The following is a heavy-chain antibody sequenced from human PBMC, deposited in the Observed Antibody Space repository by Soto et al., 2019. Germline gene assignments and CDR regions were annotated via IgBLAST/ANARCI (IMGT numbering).Heavy chain of an antibody. V-gene: IGHV3-21*01. Sequence: PGGSLRLSCAASGFTLSNYNMNWVRQAPGKGLEWVSSISGSSTSIYYADSVKGRFTISRDNAENSLYLQMNSLRAEDTAVYYCARDGVPGDYGSFSFDPSGQGTLVTVS. J-gene: IGHJ5*02. CDR2: ISGSSTSI. CDR1: GFTLSNYN. CDR3: ARDGVPGDYGSFSFDP. D-gene: IGHD4-17*01.